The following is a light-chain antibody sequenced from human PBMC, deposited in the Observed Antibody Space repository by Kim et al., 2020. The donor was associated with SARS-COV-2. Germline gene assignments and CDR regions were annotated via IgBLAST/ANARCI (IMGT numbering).Light chain of an antibody. Sequence: SYELTQPPSVPVAPGKTARITCGGNNLGRQSVHWYQQKPGQAPVLVIYYDDNRPSGIPERFSGSNSGNTATLTISRVEAGDEADYYCQVWDSSSDHVVFGGGTKLTVL. V-gene: IGLV3-21*04. CDR2: YDD. CDR3: QVWDSSSDHVV. J-gene: IGLJ2*01. CDR1: NLGRQS.